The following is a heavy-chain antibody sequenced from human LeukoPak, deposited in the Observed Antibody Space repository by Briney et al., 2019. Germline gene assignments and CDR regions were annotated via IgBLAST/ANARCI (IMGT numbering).Heavy chain of an antibody. CDR3: AKGQRARWLVRAGYFDY. Sequence: GGSLRLSCAASGFTFSSYAMSWVRQAPGKGLEWVSATSGSGGSTYYADSVKGRFTISRDNSKNTLYLQMNSLRAEDTAAYYCAKGQRARWLVRAGYFDYWGQGTLVTVSS. CDR2: TSGSGGST. D-gene: IGHD6-19*01. V-gene: IGHV3-23*01. J-gene: IGHJ4*02. CDR1: GFTFSSYA.